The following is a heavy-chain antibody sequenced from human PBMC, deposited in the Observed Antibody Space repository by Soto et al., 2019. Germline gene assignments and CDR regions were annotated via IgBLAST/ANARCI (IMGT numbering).Heavy chain of an antibody. Sequence: SETLSLTCTVSGGSISSSSYYWGWIRQPPGKGLEWIGSIYYSGSTYCNPSLKSRVTISVDTSKNQFSLKLSSVTAADTAVYYCARLERIYGMDVWGQGTTVTVSS. CDR1: GGSISSSSYY. D-gene: IGHD1-1*01. CDR2: IYYSGST. V-gene: IGHV4-39*01. J-gene: IGHJ6*02. CDR3: ARLERIYGMDV.